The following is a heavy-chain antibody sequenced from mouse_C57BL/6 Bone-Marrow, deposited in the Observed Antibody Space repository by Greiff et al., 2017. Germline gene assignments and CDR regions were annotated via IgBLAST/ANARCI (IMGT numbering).Heavy chain of an antibody. CDR3: ARPDFGYAMDY. CDR1: GFTFSDYG. CDR2: IGTGSGNN. J-gene: IGHJ4*01. V-gene: IGHV5-17*01. Sequence: EVMLVESGGGLVKPGGSLKISCAASGFTFSDYGMHWVRQAPEQGLEWVAYIGTGSGNNYYADKVKGQVTISRDTAYNTLFLQMTSLTSEDTAMYYCARPDFGYAMDYWGQGTSVTVSS.